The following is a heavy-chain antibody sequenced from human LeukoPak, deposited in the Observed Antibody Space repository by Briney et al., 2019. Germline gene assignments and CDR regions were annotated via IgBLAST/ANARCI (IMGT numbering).Heavy chain of an antibody. D-gene: IGHD1-26*01. J-gene: IGHJ4*02. CDR2: IIPIFGTA. CDR3: ARDLGGVGATTSFDY. Sequence: SVKVSCKASGGTFSSYAISWVRQAPGQGLEWMGGIIPIFGTANYAQKFQGRVTITADESTSTAYMEPSSLRSEDTAVYYCARDLGGVGATTSFDYWGQGTLVTVSS. CDR1: GGTFSSYA. V-gene: IGHV1-69*13.